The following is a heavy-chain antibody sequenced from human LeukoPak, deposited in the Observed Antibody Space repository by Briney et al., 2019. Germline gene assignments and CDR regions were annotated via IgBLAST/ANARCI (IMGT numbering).Heavy chain of an antibody. Sequence: SETLSLTCTVSGYSISSGYYWGWIRPPPGKGLEWSGNIYHSGSTYYNPSLKSRVTISVDTSKNQSSLNPSSETAADTAVYCCARHASTEYFQHWGQGTLVTVSS. CDR1: GYSISSGYY. V-gene: IGHV4-38-2*02. D-gene: IGHD5/OR15-5a*01. CDR3: ARHASTEYFQH. J-gene: IGHJ1*01. CDR2: IYHSGST.